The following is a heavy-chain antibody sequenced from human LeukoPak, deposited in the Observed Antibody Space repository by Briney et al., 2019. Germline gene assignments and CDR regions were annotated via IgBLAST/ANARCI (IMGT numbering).Heavy chain of an antibody. CDR3: ARVRADMIVVVITEYYFDY. D-gene: IGHD3-22*01. J-gene: IGHJ4*02. V-gene: IGHV3-11*04. Sequence: GGSLRLSCAASGFTFSDYYMSWIRQAPGKGLEWVSYISHRVSDVQYADSVKGRFTISRDNAKNSLYLQMNSLRAEDTAVYYCARVRADMIVVVITEYYFDYWGQGTLVTVSS. CDR1: GFTFSDYY. CDR2: ISHRVSDV.